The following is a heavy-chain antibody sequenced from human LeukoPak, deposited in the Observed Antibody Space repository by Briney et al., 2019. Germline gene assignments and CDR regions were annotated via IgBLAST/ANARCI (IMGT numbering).Heavy chain of an antibody. V-gene: IGHV4-34*01. Sequence: SETLSLTCAVYGGSFSGYYWSWIRQPPGKGLEWIGEINHSGSTDYNPSLKSRVTISVDTSKNQFSLKLSYVNAADTAVYYCARYISSGLDYWGQGTLVTVSS. CDR2: INHSGST. D-gene: IGHD6-6*01. CDR3: ARYISSGLDY. J-gene: IGHJ4*02. CDR1: GGSFSGYY.